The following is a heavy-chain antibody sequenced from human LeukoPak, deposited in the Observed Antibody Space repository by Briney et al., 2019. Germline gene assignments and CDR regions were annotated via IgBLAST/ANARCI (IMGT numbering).Heavy chain of an antibody. CDR1: GFTPSSNY. Sequence: QTGGTLRLSCAASGFTPSSNYMSWLRHAPDKGLERVSGIYSGGSTYYADSVKGRFTLSRDNSKNTLYLRMNSLRAEDMVFFFKQKTAYEILTGYDALDIWGQGTMVTVSS. V-gene: IGHV3-53*01. CDR3: QKTAYEILTGYDALDI. J-gene: IGHJ3*02. CDR2: IYSGGST. D-gene: IGHD3-9*01.